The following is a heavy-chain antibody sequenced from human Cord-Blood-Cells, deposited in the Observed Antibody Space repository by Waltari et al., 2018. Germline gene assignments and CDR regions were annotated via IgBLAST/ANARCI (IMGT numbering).Heavy chain of an antibody. D-gene: IGHD1-1*01. CDR2: VIPILGIA. Sequence: QVQLVQSGAKVKKPGSSVKVSCKASGGTFSSYAISWVRQAPGQGLEWMGRVIPILGIANYAQKFQGRVTITADKSTSTAYMELSSLRSEDTAVYYCARDPSTGSYYFDYWGQGTLVTVSS. CDR1: GGTFSSYA. J-gene: IGHJ4*02. V-gene: IGHV1-69*09. CDR3: ARDPSTGSYYFDY.